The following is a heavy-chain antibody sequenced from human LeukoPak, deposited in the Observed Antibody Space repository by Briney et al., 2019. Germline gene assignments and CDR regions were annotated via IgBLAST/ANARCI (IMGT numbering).Heavy chain of an antibody. D-gene: IGHD2-2*01. CDR3: ARDLVLYCRSTSCSRGVNWFDP. CDR2: INPNSGGT. CDR1: GYTFTGYY. Sequence: ASVKVSCKASGYTFTGYYMHWVRQAPGQGLEWMGWINPNSGGTNYAQKFQGRVTMTRDTSISTAYMERNRLRTDDTAVYYCARDLVLYCRSTSCSRGVNWFDPWGQGTLVTVSS. V-gene: IGHV1-2*02. J-gene: IGHJ5*02.